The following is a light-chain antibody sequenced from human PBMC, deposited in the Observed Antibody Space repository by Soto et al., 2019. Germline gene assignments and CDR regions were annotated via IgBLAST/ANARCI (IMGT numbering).Light chain of an antibody. Sequence: DIPMTQSPSSLSASVGDRITITCQASQDIGNYLNWYQQKPGKAPKLLIYDASNLQSGVPSRFSGSGYGTHFTFTISSLQPEDIATYYCQQYDNLPRYTFGQGTKLEIK. J-gene: IGKJ2*01. V-gene: IGKV1-33*01. CDR3: QQYDNLPRYT. CDR1: QDIGNY. CDR2: DAS.